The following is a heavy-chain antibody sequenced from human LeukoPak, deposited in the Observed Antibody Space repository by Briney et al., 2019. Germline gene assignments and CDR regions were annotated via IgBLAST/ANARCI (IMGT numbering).Heavy chain of an antibody. Sequence: GGSLRLSCAASGFTFSSYEMNWVRQAPGKGLEWVSYISSSGSTIYYADSVKGRFTLSRDDAKNSLYMQMNSLRAEDTAVYYCAREGVTMVRGVTDYYYYGMDVWGQGTTVTVSS. D-gene: IGHD3-10*01. CDR3: AREGVTMVRGVTDYYYYGMDV. CDR1: GFTFSSYE. J-gene: IGHJ6*02. CDR2: ISSSGSTI. V-gene: IGHV3-48*03.